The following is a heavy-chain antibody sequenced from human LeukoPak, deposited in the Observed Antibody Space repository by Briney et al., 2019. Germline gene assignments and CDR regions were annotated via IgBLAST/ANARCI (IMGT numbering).Heavy chain of an antibody. J-gene: IGHJ4*02. Sequence: ASVTVSCTASGYTFTVYYMHWVRQAPGQGLEWMGWINPKSGGTNYAQKFQGRVTMTRDTSISIAYMELSRLRSDDTAVYYCAPSGGVYYFDYWGQGTLVTVSS. CDR3: APSGGVYYFDY. CDR1: GYTFTVYY. CDR2: INPKSGGT. D-gene: IGHD3-16*01. V-gene: IGHV1-2*02.